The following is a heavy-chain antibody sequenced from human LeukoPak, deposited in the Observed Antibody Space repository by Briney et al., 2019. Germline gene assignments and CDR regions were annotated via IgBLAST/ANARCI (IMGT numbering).Heavy chain of an antibody. V-gene: IGHV4-34*01. CDR2: INHSGST. CDR1: GGSFSGYY. J-gene: IGHJ6*03. Sequence: PSETLSLTCAVYGGSFSGYYWSWIRQPPGKGLEWIGEINHSGSTNYNPSLKSRVTISVDTSKNQFSLKLSSVTAADTAVYYCARGIRGYCSSTSCPRFDYYYYMDVWGKGTTVTVSS. D-gene: IGHD2-2*01. CDR3: ARGIRGYCSSTSCPRFDYYYYMDV.